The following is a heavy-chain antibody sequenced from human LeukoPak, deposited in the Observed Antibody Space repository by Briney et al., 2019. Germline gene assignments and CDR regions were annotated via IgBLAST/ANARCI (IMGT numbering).Heavy chain of an antibody. J-gene: IGHJ4*02. V-gene: IGHV3-69-1*01. CDR1: GFNFNVYS. D-gene: IGHD5-24*01. Sequence: GGSLRLSCAASGFNFNVYSLNWVRQAPGKGLEWLSYISHTGTIYYADSVKGRFTISRDNAKNSLYLQMNSLRAEDTAVYYCARGRNLKGWLQESVRDFDYWGQGTLVTVSS. CDR3: ARGRNLKGWLQESVRDFDY. CDR2: ISHTGTI.